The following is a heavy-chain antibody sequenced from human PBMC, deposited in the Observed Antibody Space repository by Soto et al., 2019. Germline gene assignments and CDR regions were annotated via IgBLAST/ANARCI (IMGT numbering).Heavy chain of an antibody. CDR3: AKEPYETGGFYNYFDY. CDR2: ISSYGSDK. Sequence: PGGSLRLSCAASGFTFSNHAMHWVRQAPGKGLGWVAVISSYGSDKNYADSVKGRFTITILNYENTLSVHMNSLRGEDTAVYYCAKEPYETGGFYNYFDYWGQGIQVTVSS. V-gene: IGHV3-30*18. CDR1: GFTFSNHA. J-gene: IGHJ4*02. D-gene: IGHD3-22*01.